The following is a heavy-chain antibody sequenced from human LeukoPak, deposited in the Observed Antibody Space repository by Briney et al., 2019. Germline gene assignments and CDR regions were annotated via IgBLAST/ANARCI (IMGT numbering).Heavy chain of an antibody. D-gene: IGHD6-13*01. J-gene: IGHJ4*02. V-gene: IGHV3-23*01. CDR2: ISTSGSST. CDR3: AKDRSSSWYADY. Sequence: GGSLRLSCAASGFTFNSYAMSWVRQAPGKGLEWVSLISTSGSSTYYADSVRGRFTISRDNSKNTLYLQMNSLRAEDTAVYYCAKDRSSSWYADYWGQGTLVTVSS. CDR1: GFTFNSYA.